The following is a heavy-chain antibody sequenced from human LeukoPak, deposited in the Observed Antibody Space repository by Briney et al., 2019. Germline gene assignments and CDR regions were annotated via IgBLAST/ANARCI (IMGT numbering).Heavy chain of an antibody. D-gene: IGHD6-13*01. J-gene: IGHJ5*02. Sequence: SETLSLTCTVSGGSISSYYWSWIRQPPGKGLEWIGYIYYSGSTNYNPSLKSRVTISVDTSKNQFSLKLSSVTAADTAVYYCAREDSSSWSGLGFDPWGLGTLVTVSS. CDR1: GGSISSYY. CDR3: AREDSSSWSGLGFDP. CDR2: IYYSGST. V-gene: IGHV4-59*01.